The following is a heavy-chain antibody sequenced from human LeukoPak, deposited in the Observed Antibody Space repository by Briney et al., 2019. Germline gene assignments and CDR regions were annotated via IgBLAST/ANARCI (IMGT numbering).Heavy chain of an antibody. Sequence: SETLSLTCTVSGGSISSYYWSWIRQPPGKGLEWIGYIYYSGSTNYNPSLKSRVTISVDTSKNQFSLKLSSVTAADTAVYYCARERSGSYSGMDVWGQGTTVTVSS. V-gene: IGHV4-59*01. J-gene: IGHJ6*02. CDR1: GGSISSYY. CDR2: IYYSGST. D-gene: IGHD3-10*01. CDR3: ARERSGSYSGMDV.